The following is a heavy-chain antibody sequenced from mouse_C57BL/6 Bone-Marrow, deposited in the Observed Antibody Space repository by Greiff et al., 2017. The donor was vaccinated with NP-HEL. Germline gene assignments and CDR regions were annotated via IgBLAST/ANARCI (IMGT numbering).Heavy chain of an antibody. CDR2: INPSTGGT. V-gene: IGHV1-42*01. CDR3: AREGYYGSSNWYFDV. Sequence: VQLKQSGPELVKPGASVKISCKASGYSFTGYYMNWVKQSPEKSLEWIGEINPSTGGTTYNQKFKAKATLTVDKSSSTAYMQLKSLTSEDSAVYYCAREGYYGSSNWYFDVWGTGTTVTVSS. D-gene: IGHD1-1*01. CDR1: GYSFTGYY. J-gene: IGHJ1*03.